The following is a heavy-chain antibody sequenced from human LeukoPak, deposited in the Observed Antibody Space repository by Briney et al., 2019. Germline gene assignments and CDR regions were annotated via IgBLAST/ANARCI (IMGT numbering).Heavy chain of an antibody. CDR3: ARDSVAYGGNLDAFDI. V-gene: IGHV4-59*11. CDR1: GGSISSHY. D-gene: IGHD4-23*01. Sequence: SETLSLTCTVSGGSISSHYWSWIRQPPGKGLEWIGYIYYSGSTNYNPSLKSRVTISVDTSKNQFSLKLSSVTAADTAVYYCARDSVAYGGNLDAFDIWGQGTMVTVS. J-gene: IGHJ3*02. CDR2: IYYSGST.